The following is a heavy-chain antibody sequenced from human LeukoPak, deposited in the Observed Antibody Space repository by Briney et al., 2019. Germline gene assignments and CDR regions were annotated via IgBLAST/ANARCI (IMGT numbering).Heavy chain of an antibody. Sequence: AASVKVSCKTSGYTFTNYGISWVRQAPGQGLEWVGWISAYNGNTNYAQKLQGRVTMTTDTSTSTAYMELRSLRSDDTAVYYCAREDYDILTGRPDAFDIWGQGTMVTVSS. D-gene: IGHD3-9*01. J-gene: IGHJ3*02. CDR1: GYTFTNYG. V-gene: IGHV1-18*01. CDR3: AREDYDILTGRPDAFDI. CDR2: ISAYNGNT.